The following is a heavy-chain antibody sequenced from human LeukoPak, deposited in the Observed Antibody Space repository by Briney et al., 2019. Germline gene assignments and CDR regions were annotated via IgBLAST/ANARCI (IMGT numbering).Heavy chain of an antibody. Sequence: SVKVSCKASGGTFSSYAISWVRQAPGQGLEWMGGNIPIFGTANYAQKFQGRVTITTDESTSTAYMELSSLRSEDTAVYYCAREHCSSTSCYQVYNWFDPWGQGTLVTVSS. D-gene: IGHD2-2*01. CDR1: GGTFSSYA. CDR2: NIPIFGTA. CDR3: AREHCSSTSCYQVYNWFDP. V-gene: IGHV1-69*05. J-gene: IGHJ5*02.